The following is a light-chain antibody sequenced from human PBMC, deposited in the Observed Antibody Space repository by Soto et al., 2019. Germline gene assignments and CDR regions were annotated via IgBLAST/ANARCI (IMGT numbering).Light chain of an antibody. J-gene: IGLJ1*01. CDR2: RDT. CDR3: QSYDNSLNGYV. Sequence: SVLTQPPSVSGAPGQTVTISCTGSTSNIGASYDVHWYQQLPGSAPNLLIYRDTHRPSGIPNRFSGSRSGTSASLAIVGLPPWDEADYYCQSYDNSLNGYVFGTGTKLTVL. V-gene: IGLV1-40*01. CDR1: TSNIGASYD.